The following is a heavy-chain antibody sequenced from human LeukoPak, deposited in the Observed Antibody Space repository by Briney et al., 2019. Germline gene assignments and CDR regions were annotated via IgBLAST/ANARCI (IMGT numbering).Heavy chain of an antibody. Sequence: PGGSLRLSCAASGFTFSSYAMSWVRQAPGKGLEWVSAISGSGGSTYYADSVKGRLTISRDNSKNTLYLQMNSLRAEDTAVYYCAKDFRITIFGVVTPGFDYWGQGTLVTVSS. J-gene: IGHJ4*02. V-gene: IGHV3-23*01. CDR3: AKDFRITIFGVVTPGFDY. D-gene: IGHD3-3*01. CDR2: ISGSGGST. CDR1: GFTFSSYA.